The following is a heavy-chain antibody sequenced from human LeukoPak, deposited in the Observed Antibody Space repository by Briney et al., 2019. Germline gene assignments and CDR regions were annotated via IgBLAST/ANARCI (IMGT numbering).Heavy chain of an antibody. CDR1: GFTFTIHW. Sequence: PGGSLRLSCAASGFTFTIHWMSWVRQAPGKGLEWVANIKQDGSEKYYVDSVKGRFTISRDNAKNSLYLQMNSLRDEDTAVYYRARDRGGYEFFDSWGQGILVTVSS. CDR3: ARDRGGYEFFDS. D-gene: IGHD5-12*01. V-gene: IGHV3-7*01. J-gene: IGHJ4*02. CDR2: IKQDGSEK.